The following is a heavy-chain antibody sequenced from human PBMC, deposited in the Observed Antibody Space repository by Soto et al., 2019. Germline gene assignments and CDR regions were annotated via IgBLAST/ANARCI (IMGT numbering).Heavy chain of an antibody. J-gene: IGHJ4*02. Sequence: SETLSLTCTVPGGSVSSGSYYWSWIRQPPGKGLEWIGYIYYSGSTKYNPSLKSRVTISVDTSKNQFSLKLTSVTAADTAVYYCAGDKITGLFDYWGQGTLVTVSS. CDR3: AGDKITGLFDY. V-gene: IGHV4-61*01. CDR1: GGSVSSGSYY. D-gene: IGHD2-8*02. CDR2: IYYSGST.